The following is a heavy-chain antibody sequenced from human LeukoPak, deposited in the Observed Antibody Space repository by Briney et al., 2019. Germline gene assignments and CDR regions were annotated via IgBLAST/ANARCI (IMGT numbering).Heavy chain of an antibody. CDR1: GGSISSSSSY. J-gene: IGHJ4*02. D-gene: IGHD1-26*01. CDR2: IDYSGST. CDR3: ARDRDGSYSDY. V-gene: IGHV4-39*07. Sequence: SETLSLTCTVSGGSISSSSSYWGWIRQPPGKGLEWIGSIDYSGSTYYNPSLKSRVTISVDTSKNQFSLKLSSVTAADTAVYYCARDRDGSYSDYWGQGTLVTVSS.